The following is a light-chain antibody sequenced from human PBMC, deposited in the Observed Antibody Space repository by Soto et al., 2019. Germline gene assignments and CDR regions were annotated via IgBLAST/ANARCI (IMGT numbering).Light chain of an antibody. CDR2: FGS. Sequence: ENVMTQSPLTLPVTPGEPASISCRSSQSLLYNNTYNYLDWYVQKPGQSPQLLIYFGSNRAPGVPDRFSGSGSGTDFTLKINRVEAEDVGTYYCMQALQSLTFGQGTRLEIK. J-gene: IGKJ5*01. V-gene: IGKV2-28*01. CDR3: MQALQSLT. CDR1: QSLLYNNTYNY.